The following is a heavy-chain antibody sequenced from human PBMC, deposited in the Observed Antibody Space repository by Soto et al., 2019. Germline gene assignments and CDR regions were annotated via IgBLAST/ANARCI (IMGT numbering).Heavy chain of an antibody. Sequence: ASVKVSCKASGYTFTSYDINWVRQATGQGLEWVGWMNPNSGNTGYAQKFQGRVTMTRNTSISTAYMELSSLRSEDTAVYYCARRSMVRGVIGQHPVYYYYYYYMDVWGKGTTVTVSS. V-gene: IGHV1-8*01. CDR1: GYTFTSYD. CDR2: MNPNSGNT. CDR3: ARRSMVRGVIGQHPVYYYYYYYMDV. J-gene: IGHJ6*03. D-gene: IGHD3-10*01.